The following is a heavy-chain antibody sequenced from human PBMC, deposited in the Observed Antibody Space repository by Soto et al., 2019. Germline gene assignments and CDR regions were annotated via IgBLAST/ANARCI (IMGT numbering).Heavy chain of an antibody. CDR3: ARWGHSEAEYQLLRDYFDY. Sequence: EVQLVESGGGLVKPGGSLRLSCAASGFTFSSYSMNWVRQAPGKGLEWVSSISSSSSYIYYADSVKGRSTISRDNAKNSLYLQMNSLSAEDTAVYYCARWGHSEAEYQLLRDYFDYWGQGTLVTVSS. CDR2: ISSSSSYI. CDR1: GFTFSSYS. J-gene: IGHJ4*02. V-gene: IGHV3-21*01. D-gene: IGHD2-2*01.